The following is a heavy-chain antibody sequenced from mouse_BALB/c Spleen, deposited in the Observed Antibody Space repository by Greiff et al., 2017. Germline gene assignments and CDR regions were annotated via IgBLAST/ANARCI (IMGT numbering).Heavy chain of an antibody. D-gene: IGHD1-1*01. J-gene: IGHJ3*01. CDR2: ISYSGST. V-gene: IGHV3-8*02. Sequence: DVKLQESGPSLVKPSQTLSLTCSVTGDSITSGYWNWIRKFPGNKLEYMGYISYSGSTYYNPSLKSRISITRDTSKNQYYLQLNSVTTEDTATYYCARSPITSRFAWFAYWGQGTLVTVSA. CDR1: GDSITSGY. CDR3: ARSPITSRFAWFAY.